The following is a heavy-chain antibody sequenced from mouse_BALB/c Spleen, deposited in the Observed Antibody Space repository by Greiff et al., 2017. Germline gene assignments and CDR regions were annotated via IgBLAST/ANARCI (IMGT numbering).Heavy chain of an antibody. V-gene: IGHV5-17*02. D-gene: IGHD1-1*01. CDR1: GFTFSSFG. J-gene: IGHJ3*01. Sequence: EVQLQESGGGLVQPGGSRKLSCAASGFTFSSFGMHWVRQAPEKGLEWVAYISSGSSTIYYADTVKGRFTISRDNPKNTLFLQMTSLRSEDTAMYYCARHYGSSYGFAYWGQGTLVTVSA. CDR2: ISSGSSTI. CDR3: ARHYGSSYGFAY.